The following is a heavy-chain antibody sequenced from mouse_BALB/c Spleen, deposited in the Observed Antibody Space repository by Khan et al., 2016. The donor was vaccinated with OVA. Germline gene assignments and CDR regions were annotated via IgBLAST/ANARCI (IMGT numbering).Heavy chain of an antibody. CDR2: IDPENGNT. D-gene: IGHD2-3*01. CDR3: TRDGYSPWFVY. J-gene: IGHJ3*01. V-gene: IGHV14-1*02. CDR1: GFNIKDYY. Sequence: VQLKQSGAELVRPGALVKLSCKASGFNIKDYYIHWVKQRPEQGLEWIGWIDPENGNTIYDPKFQGKATIPADTSSNPAYLPLSSLTSEDTAVYYCTRDGYSPWFVYWGQGTLVTVSA.